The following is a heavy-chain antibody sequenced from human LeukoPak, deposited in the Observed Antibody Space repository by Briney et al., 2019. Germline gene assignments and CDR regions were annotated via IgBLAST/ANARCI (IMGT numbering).Heavy chain of an antibody. D-gene: IGHD3-9*01. CDR1: GFPFSSYS. V-gene: IGHV3-23*01. J-gene: IGHJ4*02. CDR3: LKDKAGIRYFDWLRLDY. CDR2: ISGSGGST. Sequence: RPGGSLRLSCAASGFPFSSYSMSWVRQAPGNGLEWVSAISGSGGSTYYADSVKGRFTISRDNSKNTLYLQMNSLRAEDTAVYFFLKDKAGIRYFDWLRLDYWGQGTLVTVSS.